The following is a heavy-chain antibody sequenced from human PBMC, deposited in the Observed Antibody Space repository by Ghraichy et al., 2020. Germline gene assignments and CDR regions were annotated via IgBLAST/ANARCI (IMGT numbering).Heavy chain of an antibody. Sequence: GGSLRLSCAASGFTFSSYGMHWVRQAPGKGLEWVAVISYDGSNKYYADSVKGRFTISRDNSKNTLYLQMNSLRAEDTAVYYCAKGSGTSAFDIWGQGTMVTVSS. V-gene: IGHV3-30*18. CDR1: GFTFSSYG. D-gene: IGHD1-1*01. CDR2: ISYDGSNK. CDR3: AKGSGTSAFDI. J-gene: IGHJ3*02.